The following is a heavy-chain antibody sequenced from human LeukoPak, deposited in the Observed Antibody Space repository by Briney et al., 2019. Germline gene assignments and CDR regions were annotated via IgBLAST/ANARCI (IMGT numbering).Heavy chain of an antibody. Sequence: PGGSLRLSCAASGFTFSSYTMDWVRQAPGKGLEWVSSISGSATHIYYADSVKGRFTISRDNAKNSVYLQVNSLRAEDTAVYYCAREGLYSGSVSSDPDYWGQGTLVSVSS. J-gene: IGHJ4*02. CDR2: ISGSATHI. CDR1: GFTFSSYT. V-gene: IGHV3-21*01. D-gene: IGHD3-10*01. CDR3: AREGLYSGSVSSDPDY.